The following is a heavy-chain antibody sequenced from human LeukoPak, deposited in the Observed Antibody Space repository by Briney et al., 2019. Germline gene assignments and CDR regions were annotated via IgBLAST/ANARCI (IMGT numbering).Heavy chain of an antibody. CDR2: IYYSGST. CDR3: ATGHIDPNAFDI. D-gene: IGHD2-21*01. J-gene: IGHJ3*02. CDR1: GGSISSSSYY. Sequence: SETLSLTCTVSGGSISSSSYYWGWIRRPPGKGLEWIGSIYYSGSTYYNPSLKSRVTISVDTSKNQFSLKLSSVTAADTAVYYCATGHIDPNAFDIWGQGTMVTVSS. V-gene: IGHV4-39*01.